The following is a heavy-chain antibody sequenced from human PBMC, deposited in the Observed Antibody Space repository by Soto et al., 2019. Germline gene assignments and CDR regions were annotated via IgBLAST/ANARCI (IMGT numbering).Heavy chain of an antibody. CDR1: GFTFSSYW. D-gene: IGHD3-16*01. CDR2: IKQDGSEK. V-gene: IGHV3-7*01. J-gene: IGHJ4*02. Sequence: EVQLVESGGGLVQPGGSLRLSCAASGFTFSSYWMSWVRQAPGKGLEWVANIKQDGSEKYYVDSVKGRFTISRDNAKKSLYLQLNSLRAEDTAVYYCARAPDVRERSGIMITVGWTHVDYFDYWGQGTLVTVSS. CDR3: ARAPDVRERSGIMITVGWTHVDYFDY.